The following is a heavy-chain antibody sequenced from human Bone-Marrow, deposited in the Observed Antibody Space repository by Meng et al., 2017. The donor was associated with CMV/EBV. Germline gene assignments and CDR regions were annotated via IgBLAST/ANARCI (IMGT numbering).Heavy chain of an antibody. V-gene: IGHV4-39*07. J-gene: IGHJ4*02. CDR2: IYYSGST. Sequence: LRLQEADPGLVKPSETPSTIVTVPGGSIRSSSYYWGWIRQPPGKGLEWIGSIYYSGSTYYNPSLKSRVTISVDTSKNQFSLKLSSVTAADTAVYYCARDLTVTTFDYWGQGTLVTVSS. CDR1: GGSIRSSSYY. D-gene: IGHD4-11*01. CDR3: ARDLTVTTFDY.